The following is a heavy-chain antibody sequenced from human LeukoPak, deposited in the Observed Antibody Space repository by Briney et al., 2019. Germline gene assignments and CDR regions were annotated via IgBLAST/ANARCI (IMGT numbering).Heavy chain of an antibody. Sequence: PGGSLRLSCAASGFTFSGYGMHWVRQAPGKGLEWVAVIWYDGSNKYYADSVKGRFTISRDNSKNTLYLQMNSLRAEDTAVYYCAREERRTYYGFWSGYPPDINWFDPWGQGTLVTVSS. CDR2: IWYDGSNK. CDR3: AREERRTYYGFWSGYPPDINWFDP. CDR1: GFTFSGYG. D-gene: IGHD3-3*01. V-gene: IGHV3-33*01. J-gene: IGHJ5*02.